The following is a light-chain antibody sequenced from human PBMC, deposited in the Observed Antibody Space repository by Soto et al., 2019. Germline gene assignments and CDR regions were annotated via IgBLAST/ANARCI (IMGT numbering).Light chain of an antibody. Sequence: QSVLTQPPSASGTPGQRVTISCSGSSSNIGSNTVHWYQQLPGTAPKLLIYSNNQRPSRVPDRFAGSKSGTSASLAISGLQSEDEADYFWAACDDSPDVFGTGTKLTVL. CDR2: SNN. CDR1: SSNIGSNT. J-gene: IGLJ1*01. V-gene: IGLV1-44*01. CDR3: AACDDSPDV.